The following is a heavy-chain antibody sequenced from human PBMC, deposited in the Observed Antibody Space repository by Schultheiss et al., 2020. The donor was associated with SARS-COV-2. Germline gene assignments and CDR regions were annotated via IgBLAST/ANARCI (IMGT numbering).Heavy chain of an antibody. CDR3: ARGYGPDSSGYRPPPYFVL. CDR2: IYYSGST. Sequence: SQTLSLTCTVPGGSISSGGYYWSWIRQHPGKGLEWIGYIYYSGSTYYNPSLKSRVTISVDTSKNQFSLKLSSVTAADTAVYYCARGYGPDSSGYRPPPYFVLWGRGGGVTVAS. V-gene: IGHV4-31*03. J-gene: IGHJ2*01. CDR1: GGSISSGGYY. D-gene: IGHD3-22*01.